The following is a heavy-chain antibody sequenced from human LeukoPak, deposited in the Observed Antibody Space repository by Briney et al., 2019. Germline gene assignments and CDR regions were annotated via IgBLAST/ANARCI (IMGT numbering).Heavy chain of an antibody. J-gene: IGHJ4*02. Sequence: PGGSLRLSCAASGFTLSSYSMNWVRQAPGKGLEWVSSISSSSSYIYYADSVKGRFTISRDNAKNSLYLQMNSLRAEDTAVYYCAREGRLRYYPPDYWGQGTLVTVSS. D-gene: IGHD3-9*01. CDR3: AREGRLRYYPPDY. CDR1: GFTLSSYS. V-gene: IGHV3-21*01. CDR2: ISSSSSYI.